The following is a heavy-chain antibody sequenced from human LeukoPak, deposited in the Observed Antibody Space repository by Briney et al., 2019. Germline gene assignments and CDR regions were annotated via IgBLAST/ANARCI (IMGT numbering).Heavy chain of an antibody. CDR3: SRVMGDFDY. Sequence: SESRSLTWHVSGGSFSSYYWSWIRPPPGEGREWIVYIYYSVSPNDNPSLKSRVTISVNTSKSQFSLKLSSVTAADTAVYYCSRVMGDFDYWGQGTPVTVSS. CDR1: GGSFSSYY. V-gene: IGHV4-59*01. D-gene: IGHD3-16*01. CDR2: IYYSVSP. J-gene: IGHJ4*02.